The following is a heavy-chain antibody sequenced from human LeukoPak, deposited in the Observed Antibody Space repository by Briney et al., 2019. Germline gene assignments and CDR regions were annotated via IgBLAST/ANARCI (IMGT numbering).Heavy chain of an antibody. CDR2: IYSSGST. J-gene: IGHJ4*02. D-gene: IGHD6-19*01. CDR1: GGSISSSSYY. CDR3: ARRGYSSGWLDR. Sequence: PSPTLSLTCAVSGGSISSSSYYWGWIRQPPGKGLGWIGSIYSSGSTYYNPSLKSRVTISVETSKSQFSLKLSSVTAADTAVYYCARRGYSSGWLDRWGQGTLVTVSS. V-gene: IGHV4-39*01.